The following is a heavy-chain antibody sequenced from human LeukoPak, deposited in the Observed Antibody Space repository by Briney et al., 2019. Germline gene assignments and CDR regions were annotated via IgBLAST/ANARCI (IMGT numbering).Heavy chain of an antibody. J-gene: IGHJ4*02. CDR3: TRGPGYDYVWGSYRVDY. D-gene: IGHD3-16*02. V-gene: IGHV3-64*01. CDR2: ITSSGGNT. Sequence: PGGSLRLSCAASGFTFSSYGMHWVRQAPGRGLEYVSAITSSGGNTYYANSVKGRFTISRDNSKNTLYLQMGSLRADDMAVYYCTRGPGYDYVWGSYRVDYWGQGTLVTVSS. CDR1: GFTFSSYG.